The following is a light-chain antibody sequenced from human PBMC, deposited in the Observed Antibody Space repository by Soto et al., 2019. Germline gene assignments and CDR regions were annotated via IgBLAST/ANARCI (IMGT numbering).Light chain of an antibody. CDR1: QTVAKNF. Sequence: EIVLTQSPGTLYLSPGERVTLSCRASQTVAKNFLAWYQRKPGQAPRLLIHGASSRATGIPDRFSGRGSGTDFALTISRLEPEDAAVFYCQQYAASPLTFGGGTTVEIK. V-gene: IGKV3-20*01. CDR3: QQYAASPLT. J-gene: IGKJ4*01. CDR2: GAS.